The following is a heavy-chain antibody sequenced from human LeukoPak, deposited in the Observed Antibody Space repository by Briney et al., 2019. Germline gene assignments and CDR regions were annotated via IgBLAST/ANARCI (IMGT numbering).Heavy chain of an antibody. D-gene: IGHD1-26*01. CDR3: AKDRVGATRVPFDY. V-gene: IGHV3-66*01. CDR2: IYSGGST. J-gene: IGHJ4*02. Sequence: GGSLRLSCAGSGFPFSSHGMNWVRQAPGKGLEWVSLIYSGGSTYYADSVKGRFTISRGNSKNTLYLQMNSLRAEDTAVYYCAKDRVGATRVPFDYWGQGTLVTVSS. CDR1: GFPFSSHG.